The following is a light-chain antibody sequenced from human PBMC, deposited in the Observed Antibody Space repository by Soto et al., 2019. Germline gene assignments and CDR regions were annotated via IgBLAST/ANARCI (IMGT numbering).Light chain of an antibody. J-gene: IGKJ1*01. CDR3: QYYDSVSWT. V-gene: IGKV1-5*03. CDR1: QSISRW. CDR2: EAS. Sequence: DIQMTQSPSTLSASVGDRVTITCRASQSISRWLACYQQKPGKAPNLLIYEASSLENGVPSRFSGSGSGTEFTLTISSRQPDDFATYYCQYYDSVSWTFGQGKKVEIK.